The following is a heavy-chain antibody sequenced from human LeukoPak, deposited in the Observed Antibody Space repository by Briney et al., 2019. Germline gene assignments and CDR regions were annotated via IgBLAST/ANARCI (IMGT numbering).Heavy chain of an antibody. D-gene: IGHD3-10*01. CDR3: ARAHGSGSYWGKYYYYYMDV. CDR1: GGPISSNSYY. V-gene: IGHV4-39*01. CDR2: IHYSGST. Sequence: PSETLSLTCTVSGGPISSNSYYWGWIRQPPGKGLEWIGSIHYSGSTHYNPSLKSRVTISVDTSKNQFSLNLSFVAAADTAVYYCARAHGSGSYWGKYYYYYMDVWGKGTTVTISS. J-gene: IGHJ6*03.